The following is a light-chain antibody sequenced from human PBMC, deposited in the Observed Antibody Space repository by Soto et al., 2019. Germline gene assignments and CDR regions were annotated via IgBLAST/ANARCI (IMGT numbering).Light chain of an antibody. V-gene: IGLV2-23*02. J-gene: IGLJ2*01. CDR3: CSYAGSSTQV. CDR2: EVD. Sequence: QSALTQPASVSGSPGKSITISCTGTSSDVGSYNLVSWYQQHPGKAPKLMIYEVDKRPSGVSNRFSGSKSGNTASLTISGLQAADEGDYYCCSYAGSSTQVFGGGTKLTVL. CDR1: SSDVGSYNL.